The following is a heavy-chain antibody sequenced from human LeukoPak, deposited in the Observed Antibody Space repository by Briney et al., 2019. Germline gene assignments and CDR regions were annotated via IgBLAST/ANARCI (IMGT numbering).Heavy chain of an antibody. J-gene: IGHJ4*02. D-gene: IGHD7-27*01. Sequence: GGSLRLSCAASGFAFSTYGMSWVRQAPGKGPEWVSAISGSGAGTYYADSMKGRFTISRDNSKNTLYLQINSLRAEDTALCYCAKDLSWGLDYWGLGTLVTVSS. CDR1: GFAFSTYG. V-gene: IGHV3-23*01. CDR2: ISGSGAGT. CDR3: AKDLSWGLDY.